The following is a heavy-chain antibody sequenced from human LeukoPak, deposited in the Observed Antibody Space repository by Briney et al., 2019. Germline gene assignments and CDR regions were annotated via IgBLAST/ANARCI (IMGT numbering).Heavy chain of an antibody. D-gene: IGHD6-6*01. CDR2: IYTSGST. V-gene: IGHV4-4*07. CDR1: GGSISSYY. CDR3: ARAPGAYSSSSEDYYYYMDV. J-gene: IGHJ6*03. Sequence: SSETLSLTCTVSGGSISSYYWSWIRQPAGKGLEWIGRIYTSGSTNYNPSIKSRVTISVDKSKNQFSLKLTCVTAADTAVYYCARAPGAYSSSSEDYYYYMDVWGKGTTVTVSS.